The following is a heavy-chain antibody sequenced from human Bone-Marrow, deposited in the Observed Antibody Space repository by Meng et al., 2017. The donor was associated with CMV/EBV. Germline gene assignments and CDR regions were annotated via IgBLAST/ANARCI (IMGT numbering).Heavy chain of an antibody. CDR2: ISSSGSTI. J-gene: IGHJ6*02. Sequence: GESLKISCAASGFTFRSYEMNWVRQAPGKGLEWVSYISSSGSTIYYADSVKGRFTISRDNAKNSLYLQMNSLRAEDTAVYYCARAGCSSTSCYSSYYYGMDVWGQGTTVTVSS. D-gene: IGHD2-2*02. CDR3: ARAGCSSTSCYSSYYYGMDV. CDR1: GFTFRSYE. V-gene: IGHV3-48*03.